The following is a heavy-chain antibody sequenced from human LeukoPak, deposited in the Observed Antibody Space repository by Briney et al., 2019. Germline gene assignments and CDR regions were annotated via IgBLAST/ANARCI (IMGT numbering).Heavy chain of an antibody. CDR2: ISSNGGST. D-gene: IGHD6-19*01. V-gene: IGHV3-64D*06. Sequence: PGGSLRLSCAASGFTFSSYAMTWVRQAPGKGLEYVSAISSNGGSTYSADSVKGRFTISRDNSKNTLYLQMSSLRAEDTAVYYCVKLAVVGSGWSLFDYWGQGTLVTVSS. CDR1: GFTFSSYA. CDR3: VKLAVVGSGWSLFDY. J-gene: IGHJ4*02.